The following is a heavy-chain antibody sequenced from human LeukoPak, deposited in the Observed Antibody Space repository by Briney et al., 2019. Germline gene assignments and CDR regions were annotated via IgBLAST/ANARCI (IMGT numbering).Heavy chain of an antibody. CDR1: GYTFTSYY. CDR2: INPSGGST. CDR3: ARSYRYATTHYYYYGMDV. V-gene: IGHV1-46*01. D-gene: IGHD5-12*01. Sequence: GASVKVSCKASGYTFTSYYMHWVRQAPGQGLEWMGIINPSGGSTSYAQKFQGRVTMTRDTSTSTVYMELSSLRSEDTAVYYCARSYRYATTHYYYYGMDVWGQGTTVTVSS. J-gene: IGHJ6*02.